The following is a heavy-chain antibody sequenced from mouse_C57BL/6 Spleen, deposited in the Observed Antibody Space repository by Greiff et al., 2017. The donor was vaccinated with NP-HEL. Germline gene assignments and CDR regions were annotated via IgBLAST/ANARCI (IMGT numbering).Heavy chain of an antibody. CDR3: ARGGGYDRFAY. CDR2: IDPSDSET. J-gene: IGHJ3*01. CDR1: GYTFTSYW. Sequence: VQLQQSGAELVRPGSSVKLSCKASGYTFTSYWMHWVKQRPIQGLEWIGNIDPSDSETHYNQKFKDKATLTVDKSSSTAYMQISSLTSEDSAVYYCARGGGYDRFAYWGQGTLVTVSA. D-gene: IGHD2-2*01. V-gene: IGHV1-52*01.